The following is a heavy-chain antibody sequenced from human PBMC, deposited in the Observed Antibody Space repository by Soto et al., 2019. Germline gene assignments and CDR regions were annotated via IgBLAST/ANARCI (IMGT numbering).Heavy chain of an antibody. J-gene: IGHJ5*02. CDR1: GFTFSSFA. CDR3: AKHRGGSSNWWPFDP. CDR2: INVNYRNNGST. V-gene: IGHV3-23*01. Sequence: EVQLLESGGALVQPGGSLRLSCAASGFTFSSFAMTWVRQAPGKGLEWVSTINVNYRNNGSTYYADSVKGRFTISRDNSKNTLYLQMNSLRAEDAAVYYCAKHRGGSSNWWPFDPWGQGTLVTVSS. D-gene: IGHD6-13*01.